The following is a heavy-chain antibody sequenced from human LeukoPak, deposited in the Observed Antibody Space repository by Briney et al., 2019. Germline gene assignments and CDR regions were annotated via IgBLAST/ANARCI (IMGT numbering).Heavy chain of an antibody. CDR1: GGSFSGYY. V-gene: IGHV4-34*01. Sequence: SETLSLTCAVYGGSFSGYYWSWIRQPPGKGLEWMGEINHGGSTNYNPSIKSHVTISVDTSKNQFSLNLSSVPAAATAVYYCARTRLRDYIWGSYRNYPSAYYFDYWRQGTLVTVSS. D-gene: IGHD3-16*02. CDR3: ARTRLRDYIWGSYRNYPSAYYFDY. CDR2: INHGGST. J-gene: IGHJ4*02.